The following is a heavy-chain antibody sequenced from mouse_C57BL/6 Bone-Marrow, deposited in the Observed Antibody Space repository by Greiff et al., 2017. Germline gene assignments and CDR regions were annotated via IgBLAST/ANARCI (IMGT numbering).Heavy chain of an antibody. V-gene: IGHV1-7*01. Sequence: QVQLQQSGAELAKPGASVKLSCKASGYTFTSYWMHWVKQRPGQGLEWIGYINPSSGYTKYNQKFKDKATVTADKSTSTAYMQLSSLTYEDSAFYSCARMYDFDYWGQGTTLTVSS. CDR1: GYTFTSYW. CDR2: INPSSGYT. J-gene: IGHJ2*01. CDR3: ARMYDFDY. D-gene: IGHD2-14*01.